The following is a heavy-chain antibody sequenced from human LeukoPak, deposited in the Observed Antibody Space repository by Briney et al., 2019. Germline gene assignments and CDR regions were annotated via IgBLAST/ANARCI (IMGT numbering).Heavy chain of an antibody. V-gene: IGHV1-18*04. Sequence: ASVKVSCKASGYTFTSYGISWVRQAPGQGLERMGWISAYNGNTNYAQKLQGRVTMTTDTSTSTAYMELRSLRSDDTAVYYCARIPYSSGWFDAFDIWGQGTMVTVSS. CDR2: ISAYNGNT. J-gene: IGHJ3*02. CDR3: ARIPYSSGWFDAFDI. CDR1: GYTFTSYG. D-gene: IGHD6-19*01.